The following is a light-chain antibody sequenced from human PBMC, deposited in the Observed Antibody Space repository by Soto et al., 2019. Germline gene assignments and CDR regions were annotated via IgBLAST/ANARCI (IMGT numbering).Light chain of an antibody. CDR3: QQRSNWPLT. J-gene: IGKJ4*01. CDR1: QSVSSY. Sequence: EVVMTQSPATLSVSPGARATLSCRASQSVSSYLAWYQQKPGQAPRLLIYDASNRATGIPARFSGSGSGTDFTLTISSLEPEDFAVYYCQQRSNWPLTFGGGTKVHIK. V-gene: IGKV3-11*01. CDR2: DAS.